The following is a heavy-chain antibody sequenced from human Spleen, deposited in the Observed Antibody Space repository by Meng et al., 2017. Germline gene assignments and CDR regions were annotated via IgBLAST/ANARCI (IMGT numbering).Heavy chain of an antibody. D-gene: IGHD4-11*01. CDR1: GGSFSDYY. Sequence: LREGGVGLVKPSGTLSLTCVVSGGSFSDYYWSWNRQPPGKGLEWIGEINHSGSTNYNPSLESRATISVDTSQNNLSLKLSSVTAADSAVYYCARGPTTMAHDFDYWGQGTLVTVSS. CDR2: INHSGST. V-gene: IGHV4-34*01. J-gene: IGHJ4*02. CDR3: ARGPTTMAHDFDY.